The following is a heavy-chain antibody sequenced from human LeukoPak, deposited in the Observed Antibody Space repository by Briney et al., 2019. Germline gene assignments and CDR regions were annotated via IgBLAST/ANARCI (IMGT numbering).Heavy chain of an antibody. Sequence: PSETLSLTCAVYGGSFSGYYWSWIRQPPGKGLEWIGEINHSGSTNYNPSLKSRVTISVDTSKNQFSLKLSSVAAADTAVYYRARHRHTVTTYLFDYWGQGTLVTVSS. CDR3: ARHRHTVTTYLFDY. CDR1: GGSFSGYY. CDR2: INHSGST. J-gene: IGHJ4*02. D-gene: IGHD4-17*01. V-gene: IGHV4-34*01.